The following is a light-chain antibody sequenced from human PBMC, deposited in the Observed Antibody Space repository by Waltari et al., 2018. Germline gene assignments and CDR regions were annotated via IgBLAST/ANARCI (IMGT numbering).Light chain of an antibody. CDR1: QSVNRF. CDR3: QQTYSLPT. J-gene: IGKJ2*01. V-gene: IGKV1-39*01. Sequence: DIQMTQSPSSLSASVGDRVTITCRESQSVNRFLNWDQHRPGKVPKLLIFAAVSLHSGAPSRFRGSGSATEYTLTISSLQPEDFATYYCQQTYSLPTFGQGTIVDI. CDR2: AAV.